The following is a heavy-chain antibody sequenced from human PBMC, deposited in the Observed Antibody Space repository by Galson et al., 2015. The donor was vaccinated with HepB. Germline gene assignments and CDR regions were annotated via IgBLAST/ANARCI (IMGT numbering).Heavy chain of an antibody. J-gene: IGHJ4*02. CDR2: IDSDGTTT. CDR3: ANEQLAN. V-gene: IGHV3-74*01. Sequence: SLRLSCAASGFSFSDNWMHWVRQPPGKGLVWVSRIDSDGTTTHYADSMKGRFTISRDNAKNTLYLQVSSLRIDDTAVYYCANEQLANWGQGTLVTVSS. D-gene: IGHD6-13*01. CDR1: GFSFSDNW.